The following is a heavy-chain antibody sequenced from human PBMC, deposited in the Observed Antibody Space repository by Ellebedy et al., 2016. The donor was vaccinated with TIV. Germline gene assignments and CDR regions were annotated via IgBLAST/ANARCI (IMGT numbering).Heavy chain of an antibody. D-gene: IGHD3-10*01. CDR2: IWYDGSK. V-gene: IGHV3-33*01. CDR1: GFTFSSYG. J-gene: IGHJ6*02. Sequence: GESLKISXAASGFTFSSYGMHCVRQAPGKGLEWVAVIWYDGSKYYADSVKGRFTISRDNSKNTLYLQMNSLRAEDTAVYYCAREPMVRGVIRRGYAMDVWGQGTTVTVSS. CDR3: AREPMVRGVIRRGYAMDV.